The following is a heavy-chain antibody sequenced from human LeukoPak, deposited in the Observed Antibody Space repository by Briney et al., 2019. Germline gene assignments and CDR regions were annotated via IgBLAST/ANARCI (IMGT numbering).Heavy chain of an antibody. D-gene: IGHD6-13*01. J-gene: IGHJ5*02. CDR2: ISSSGSTI. Sequence: GGSLRLSCAASGFTFSDYYMSWIRQAPGKGLEWVSYISSSGSTIYYADSVKGRFTISRDNAKNSLYLQMNSLRAEDTAVYYCARDRSNVAAAGGWFDPWGQGTLVTVSS. V-gene: IGHV3-11*04. CDR1: GFTFSDYY. CDR3: ARDRSNVAAAGGWFDP.